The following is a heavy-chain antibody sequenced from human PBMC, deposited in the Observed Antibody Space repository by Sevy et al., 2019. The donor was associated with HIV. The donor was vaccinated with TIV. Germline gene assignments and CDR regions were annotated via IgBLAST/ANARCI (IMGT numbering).Heavy chain of an antibody. CDR1: GFIYGDYG. J-gene: IGHJ4*02. V-gene: IGHV3-20*04. CDR3: ARDDSYDSEGYYDY. D-gene: IGHD3-22*01. Sequence: GGSLRLSCAAFGFIYGDYGMSWVRQAPGKGLEWVSGINWNGDSAGYADSVKGRFTISRDNAKNSLHLQMNSLRVEDTALYYCARDDSYDSEGYYDYWGQGTLVTVSS. CDR2: INWNGDSA.